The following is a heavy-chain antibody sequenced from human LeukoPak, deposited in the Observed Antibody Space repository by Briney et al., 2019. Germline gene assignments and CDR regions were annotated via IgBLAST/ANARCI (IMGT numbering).Heavy chain of an antibody. CDR2: IHPRTGGT. J-gene: IGHJ3*01. CDR3: ARSWIRDFNDSFDGFDV. V-gene: IGHV1-2*02. CDR1: GYTFTSYF. Sequence: ASVKVSCKASGYTFTSYFIHWVRQAPGQGLEWMGWIHPRTGGTYYAQNFQGRVTVTRDPSIRTAFLELSRLRSDDTAVYYCARSWIRDFNDSFDGFDVWGHGTMVTVSS. D-gene: IGHD3-22*01.